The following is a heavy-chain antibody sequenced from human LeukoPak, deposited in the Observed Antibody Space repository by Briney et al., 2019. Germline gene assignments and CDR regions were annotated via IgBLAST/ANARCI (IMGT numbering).Heavy chain of an antibody. CDR3: ARGSYYDFWSGYYPGAYYYGMDV. D-gene: IGHD3-3*01. Sequence: SETLSLTCTVSGGSISSYYWSWIRQPPGKGLEWIGYIYYSGSTNYNPSLKSRVTISVDTSKNQFSLKLSSVTAADTAVYYCARGSYYDFWSGYYPGAYYYGMDVWGQGTTVTVSS. J-gene: IGHJ6*02. CDR1: GGSISSYY. V-gene: IGHV4-59*08. CDR2: IYYSGST.